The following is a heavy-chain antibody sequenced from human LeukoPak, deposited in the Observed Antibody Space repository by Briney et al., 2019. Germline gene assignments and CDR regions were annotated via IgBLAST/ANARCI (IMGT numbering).Heavy chain of an antibody. CDR2: ISDDGTFT. CDR3: TRDPYRDAPDYFDY. V-gene: IGHV3-30-3*01. CDR1: GFTFSRFA. Sequence: GGSLRLSCAASGFTFSRFAMHWVRQAPGKGGEGGAVISDDGTFTLYGDSVRGRFTISSDSSRNTLYLQMNSLRPEDTAVYYCTRDPYRDAPDYFDYWGQGTLVTVSS. J-gene: IGHJ4*02.